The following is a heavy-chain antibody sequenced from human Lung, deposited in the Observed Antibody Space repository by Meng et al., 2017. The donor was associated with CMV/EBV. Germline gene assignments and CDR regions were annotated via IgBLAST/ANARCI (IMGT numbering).Heavy chain of an antibody. CDR2: ISYSGST. J-gene: IGHJ5*02. V-gene: IGHV4-59*01. D-gene: IGHD3-10*01. CDR3: AREEGIGGFDP. CDR1: GGSISSDY. Sequence: QESCPGVVKLSETLYCTCTVSGGSISSDYWSWIRQPPGKGLEWIGYISYSGSTNYNPSLKSRVTISVDTYKKQFSLKLSSVTAADTAVYYCAREEGIGGFDPWGQGTLVTVSS.